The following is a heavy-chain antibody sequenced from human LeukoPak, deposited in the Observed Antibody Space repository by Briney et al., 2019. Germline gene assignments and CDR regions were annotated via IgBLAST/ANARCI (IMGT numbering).Heavy chain of an antibody. D-gene: IGHD6-6*01. Sequence: SETLSLTCTVSGGSISSYYWSWIRQPAGKGLEWIGRIYTGGSTNYNPSLKSRVTMSVDTSKNQFSLTLSSVTAADPAVYYCAAYSSSSGWYDPWGQGTLVTVSS. CDR2: IYTGGST. CDR3: AAYSSSSGWYDP. V-gene: IGHV4-4*07. CDR1: GGSISSYY. J-gene: IGHJ5*02.